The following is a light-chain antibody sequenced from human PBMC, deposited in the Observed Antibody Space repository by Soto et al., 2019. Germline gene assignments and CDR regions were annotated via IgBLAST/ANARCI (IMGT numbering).Light chain of an antibody. CDR1: SSDVGGYNY. CDR2: EVS. J-gene: IGLJ1*01. Sequence: QSALTQPPSASGSSGQSVTISCTGTSSDVGGYNYVSWYQQHPGKAPKLMIYEVSKRPSGVPDRFSGSKSGNTASLTVSGLQAEDEADYYCSSYAGSNNLGVFGTVTKVTVL. V-gene: IGLV2-8*01. CDR3: SSYAGSNNLGV.